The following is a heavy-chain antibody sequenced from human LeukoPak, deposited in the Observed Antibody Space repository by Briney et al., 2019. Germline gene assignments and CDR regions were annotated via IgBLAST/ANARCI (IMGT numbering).Heavy chain of an antibody. V-gene: IGHV3-9*01. CDR2: ISWNSGST. D-gene: IGHD1-26*01. J-gene: IGHJ5*02. CDR3: AKDSGSVGPNWFDP. Sequence: GGSLRLSCVASGFPFDEFAMHWVRQTPGKGLEWVSVISWNSGSTHYANSAKGRFTISRDNAKSSLYLQMNSLRAEDTAFYYCAKDSGSVGPNWFDPWGQGTLVSVSS. CDR1: GFPFDEFA.